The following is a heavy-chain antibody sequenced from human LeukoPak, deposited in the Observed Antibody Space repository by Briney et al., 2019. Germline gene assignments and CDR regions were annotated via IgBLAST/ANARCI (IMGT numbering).Heavy chain of an antibody. D-gene: IGHD6-19*01. Sequence: GGSLRLSCAASGFTFSSYAMSWVRQAPGKGLEWVSAISGSGGSTYYADSVKGRFTISRDNSKNTLYLQMNSLRAEDTAVYYCAKKMSGWYGYYGMDVWGQGTTVTVSS. CDR1: GFTFSSYA. V-gene: IGHV3-23*01. J-gene: IGHJ6*02. CDR3: AKKMSGWYGYYGMDV. CDR2: ISGSGGST.